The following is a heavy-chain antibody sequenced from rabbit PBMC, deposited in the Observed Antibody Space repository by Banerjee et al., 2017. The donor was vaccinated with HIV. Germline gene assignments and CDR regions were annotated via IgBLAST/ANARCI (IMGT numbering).Heavy chain of an antibody. CDR2: INTSSGNT. V-gene: IGHV1S45*01. Sequence: QEQLEESGGDLVKPGASLTLTCTASGSDISSYSMGWVRQAPGKGLEWIACINTSSGNTVYASWAKGRFTISKTSSTTVTLQMTSRTAADTATYFCARDLAGVIGWNFGLWGPGTLVTVS. D-gene: IGHD4-1*01. J-gene: IGHJ4*01. CDR1: GSDISSYS. CDR3: ARDLAGVIGWNFGL.